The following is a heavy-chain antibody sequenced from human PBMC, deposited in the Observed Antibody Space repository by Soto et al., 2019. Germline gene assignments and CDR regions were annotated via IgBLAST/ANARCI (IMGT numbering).Heavy chain of an antibody. CDR3: ARVAFYDFWSGYYKYFDY. J-gene: IGHJ4*02. D-gene: IGHD3-3*01. V-gene: IGHV3-64*01. CDR1: GFTFSSYA. Sequence: GGSLRLSCAASGFTFSSYAMHWVRQAPGKGLEYVSAINSNGGSTYYANSVKGRFTISRDNSKSMQYLQMGSLRAEDMAVYYCARVAFYDFWSGYYKYFDYWGQGTLVTVSS. CDR2: INSNGGST.